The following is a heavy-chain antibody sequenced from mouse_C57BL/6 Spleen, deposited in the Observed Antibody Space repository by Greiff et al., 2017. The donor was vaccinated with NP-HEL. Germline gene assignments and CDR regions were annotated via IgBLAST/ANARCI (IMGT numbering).Heavy chain of an antibody. CDR2: INPSSGYT. D-gene: IGHD3-2*02. V-gene: IGHV1-4*01. Sequence: QVQLQQSGAELARPGASVKTSCKASGYTFTSYTMHWVKQRPGQGLEWIGYINPSSGYTKYNQKFKDKATLTADKSSSTAYMQLSSLTSEDSAVYYCARRDSSGYDAMDYWGQGTSVTVSS. J-gene: IGHJ4*01. CDR3: ARRDSSGYDAMDY. CDR1: GYTFTSYT.